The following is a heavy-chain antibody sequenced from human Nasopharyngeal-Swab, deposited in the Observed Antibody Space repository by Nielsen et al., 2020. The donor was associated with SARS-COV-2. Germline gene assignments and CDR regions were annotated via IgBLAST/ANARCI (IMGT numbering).Heavy chain of an antibody. CDR2: ISYDGINK. CDR1: GFIFSNYG. D-gene: IGHD3-3*01. CDR3: AKEGPGMFGVVGLDV. J-gene: IGHJ6*02. V-gene: IGHV3-30*18. Sequence: GESLKISCTASGFIFSNYGTHWVRQAPGKGLERVAVISYDGINKYNADSVKGRFTISRDNSKDTLYLQMNSLRPEDTAVYTCAKEGPGMFGVVGLDVWGQGTTVTVSS.